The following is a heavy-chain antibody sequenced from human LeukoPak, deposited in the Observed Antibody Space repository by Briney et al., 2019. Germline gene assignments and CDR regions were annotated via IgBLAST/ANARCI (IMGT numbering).Heavy chain of an antibody. V-gene: IGHV1-2*02. CDR2: INPNSCGT. CDR3: ARSVYGDSPTY. D-gene: IGHD4-17*01. J-gene: IGHJ4*02. Sequence: GASVTVSCKASGCTLTGYYMHWVRPAPGQGLDWMGWINPNSCGTNYAQKFQGRVTMARDTSISTAYMELSRLRSDDTAVYYCARSVYGDSPTYWGQGTLVTVSS. CDR1: GCTLTGYY.